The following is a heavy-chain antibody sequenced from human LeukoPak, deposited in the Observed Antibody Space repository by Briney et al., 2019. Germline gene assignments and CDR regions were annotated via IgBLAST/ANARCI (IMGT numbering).Heavy chain of an antibody. CDR3: ARATYYYDSSGYLDYYYYYMDV. D-gene: IGHD3-22*01. V-gene: IGHV1-2*02. CDR1: GYTFTGYY. Sequence: ASVKVSCKASGYTFTGYYMHWVRQAPGQGLEWMGWINPNSGGTNYAQKFQGRVTMTRDTSISTAYMELGRLRSDDTAVYYCARATYYYDSSGYLDYYYYYMDVWGKGTTVTISS. CDR2: INPNSGGT. J-gene: IGHJ6*03.